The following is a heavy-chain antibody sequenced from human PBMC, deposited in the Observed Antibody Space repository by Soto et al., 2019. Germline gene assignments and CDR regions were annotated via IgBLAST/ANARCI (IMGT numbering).Heavy chain of an antibody. CDR2: IYAGDSDT. J-gene: IGHJ4*02. V-gene: IGHV5-51*01. Sequence: GESLKISCQGSGYSFTSYWIAWVRQMPGKGLEWMGTIYAGDSDTRYSPSSQGQVTISADRSISTAYLQWSSLKASDTALYYCARLGNIAAYYFDYWGQGTLVTVSS. CDR1: GYSFTSYW. D-gene: IGHD5-12*01. CDR3: ARLGNIAAYYFDY.